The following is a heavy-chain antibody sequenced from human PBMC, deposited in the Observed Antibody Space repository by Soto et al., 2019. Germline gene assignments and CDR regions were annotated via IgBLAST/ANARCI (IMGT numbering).Heavy chain of an antibody. CDR1: GGSISSYY. V-gene: IGHV4-59*08. J-gene: IGHJ3*02. CDR3: ARYCSGGSCYSPGAFDI. CDR2: IYYSGST. D-gene: IGHD2-15*01. Sequence: SETLSLTCTVSGGSISSYYWSWIRQPPGKGLEWIGYIYYSGSTNYNPSLKSRVTISVDTSKNQFSLKLSSVTAADTAVYYCARYCSGGSCYSPGAFDIWGQGTMVTVSS.